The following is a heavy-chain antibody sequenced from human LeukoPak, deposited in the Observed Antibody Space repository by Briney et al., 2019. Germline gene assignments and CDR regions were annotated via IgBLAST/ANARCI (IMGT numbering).Heavy chain of an antibody. D-gene: IGHD3-10*01. CDR2: IYYSGST. V-gene: IGHV4-59*08. Sequence: SETLSLTCTGSGGSISSYYWSWIRQPPGKGLEWIGNIYYSGSTNYDPSLKSRVTISVDTSKNQFSLKLSSVTAADTAVYYCARGPRFGELLWHWFDPWGQGTLVTVSS. CDR3: ARGPRFGELLWHWFDP. CDR1: GGSISSYY. J-gene: IGHJ5*02.